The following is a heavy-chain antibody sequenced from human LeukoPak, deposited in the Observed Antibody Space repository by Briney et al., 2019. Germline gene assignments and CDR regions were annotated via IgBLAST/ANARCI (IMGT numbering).Heavy chain of an antibody. Sequence: GGSLRLSCAASGFTFSSYGMHWVRQAPGKGLEWVAFIRYDGSNKYYADSVKGRFTISRDNSKNTLYLQMNSLRAEDTAVYYCAKDASMTTSDYFDYWGQGTLVTVSS. V-gene: IGHV3-30*02. CDR2: IRYDGSNK. D-gene: IGHD4-11*01. J-gene: IGHJ4*02. CDR1: GFTFSSYG. CDR3: AKDASMTTSDYFDY.